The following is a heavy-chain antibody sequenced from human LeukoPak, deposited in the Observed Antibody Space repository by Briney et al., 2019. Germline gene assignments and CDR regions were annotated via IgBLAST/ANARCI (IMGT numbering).Heavy chain of an antibody. V-gene: IGHV4-39*02. CDR2: IYYSGST. Sequence: SETLSLTCTVSGGSISSSSYYWGWIRQPPGKGLEWIGSIYYSGSTYYNPSLKSRVTISVDTSKNQFSLKLSSVTAADTAVYYCARDGGYGDYYDAFDIWGQGTMVTVSS. CDR3: ARDGGYGDYYDAFDI. J-gene: IGHJ3*02. CDR1: GGSISSSSYY. D-gene: IGHD4-17*01.